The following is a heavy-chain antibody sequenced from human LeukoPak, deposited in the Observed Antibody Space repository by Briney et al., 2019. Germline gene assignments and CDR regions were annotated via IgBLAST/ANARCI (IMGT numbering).Heavy chain of an antibody. V-gene: IGHV3-23*01. CDR3: AKAKSSGWYYFDY. CDR2: ITGSGGST. D-gene: IGHD6-19*01. J-gene: IGHJ4*02. CDR1: GFTFSSYA. Sequence: GGSLRLSCAASGFTFSSYAMSWVRQAPGKGLEWVSAITGSGGSTYYADSVKGRFTISRDNSKNTLYLQMNSLRAEDTAVYYCAKAKSSGWYYFDYWGQGTLVTVSS.